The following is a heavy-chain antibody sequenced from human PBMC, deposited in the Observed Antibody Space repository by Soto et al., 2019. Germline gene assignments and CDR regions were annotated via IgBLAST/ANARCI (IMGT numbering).Heavy chain of an antibody. D-gene: IGHD6-19*01. CDR3: AHRLSGWYLFDY. CDR1: GFSLSSSGLG. CDR2: IYLNDDN. J-gene: IGHJ4*02. V-gene: IGHV2-5*01. Sequence: QSTLKESGPTLVIPTQTLTVTCTFSGFSLSSSGLGVGWIRQPPGKALEWLALIYLNDDNRYSPSLKARLTITIDSTKNQVVLTMTNMDPVYTATYYCAHRLSGWYLFDYWGQGTLVTVSS.